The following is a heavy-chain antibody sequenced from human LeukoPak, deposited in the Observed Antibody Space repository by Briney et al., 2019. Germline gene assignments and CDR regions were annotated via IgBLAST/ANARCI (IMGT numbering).Heavy chain of an antibody. J-gene: IGHJ4*02. CDR1: GGTFSIYA. D-gene: IGHD3-22*01. CDR2: IIPIFGIA. Sequence: ASVKVSFKASGGTFSIYAISWVRQAPGQGVEWMGRIIPIFGIANYAQKFQGRVTITADKSTSTAYMELSSLRSEDTAVYYCARDRYDSSGYYYEFDYWGQGTLVTVSS. V-gene: IGHV1-69*10. CDR3: ARDRYDSSGYYYEFDY.